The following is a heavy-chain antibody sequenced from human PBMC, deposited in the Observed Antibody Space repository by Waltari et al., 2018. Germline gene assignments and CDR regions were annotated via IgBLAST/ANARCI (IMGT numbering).Heavy chain of an antibody. CDR2: INHSGST. Sequence: QVQLQQWGAGLLKPSETLSLTCAVHGGSFSGYYWSWIRQPPGKGLEWIGEINHSGSTNYNSSLNSRVTISVDTSKNHFSLKLSSVTAADTAVYYCARGRTPYNDFWSGYGYWGQGTLVTVSS. J-gene: IGHJ4*02. D-gene: IGHD3-3*01. V-gene: IGHV4-34*01. CDR1: GGSFSGYY. CDR3: ARGRTPYNDFWSGYGY.